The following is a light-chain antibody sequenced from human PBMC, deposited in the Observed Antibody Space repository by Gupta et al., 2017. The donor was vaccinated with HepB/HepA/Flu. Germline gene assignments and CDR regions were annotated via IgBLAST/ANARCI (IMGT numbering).Light chain of an antibody. CDR3: CSDAGSSTFVV. CDR1: SSDVGSYNL. V-gene: IGLV2-23*02. J-gene: IGLJ2*01. Sequence: QSALTQPASVSGSPGQSITISCTGTSSDVGSYNLVSWYQQHPGKAPKLIIYEVSKRPSGVSNRFSGSKSGNTASLTISGLQAEDEADYYCCSDAGSSTFVVFGGGTKLTVL. CDR2: EVS.